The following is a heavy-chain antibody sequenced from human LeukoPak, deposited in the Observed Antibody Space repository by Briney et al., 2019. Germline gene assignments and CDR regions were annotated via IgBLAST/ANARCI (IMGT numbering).Heavy chain of an antibody. Sequence: GGSLRLSCAASGFTFSSYWMHWVRQAPGKGLVWVSRINSDGSSTSYADSVKGRFTISRDNAKNSLYLQMNSLRDEDTAVYYCARAIRARSWFDPWGQGTLVTVSS. CDR1: GFTFSSYW. V-gene: IGHV3-74*01. J-gene: IGHJ5*02. CDR2: INSDGSST. D-gene: IGHD6-6*01. CDR3: ARAIRARSWFDP.